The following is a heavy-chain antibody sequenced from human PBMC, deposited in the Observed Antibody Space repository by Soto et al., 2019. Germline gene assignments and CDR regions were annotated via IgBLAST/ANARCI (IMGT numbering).Heavy chain of an antibody. D-gene: IGHD4-17*01. CDR3: ARVMTTVTSYYYYGMDV. CDR1: GFTVSSNY. J-gene: IGHJ6*02. CDR2: IYSGGST. V-gene: IGHV3-53*04. Sequence: GGSLRLSCAASGFTVSSNYMSWVRQAPGKGLEWVSVIYSGGSTYYADSVKGRFTISRHNSKNTLYLQMNSLRAEDTAVYYCARVMTTVTSYYYYGMDVWGQGTTVTVSS.